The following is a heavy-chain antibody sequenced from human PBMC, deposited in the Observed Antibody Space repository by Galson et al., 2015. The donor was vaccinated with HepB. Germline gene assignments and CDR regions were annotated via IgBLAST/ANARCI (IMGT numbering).Heavy chain of an antibody. D-gene: IGHD6-13*01. V-gene: IGHV3-66*04. CDR3: ARPRGSYSSSWYSPSYYGMDV. Sequence: SLRLSCAASGFTVSSNYMSWVRQAPGKGLEWVSVIYSGGSTYYADSVKGGFTISRDNSKNTLYLQMNSLRAEDTAMYYCARPRGSYSSSWYSPSYYGMDVWGQGTTVTVSS. J-gene: IGHJ6*02. CDR2: IYSGGST. CDR1: GFTVSSNY.